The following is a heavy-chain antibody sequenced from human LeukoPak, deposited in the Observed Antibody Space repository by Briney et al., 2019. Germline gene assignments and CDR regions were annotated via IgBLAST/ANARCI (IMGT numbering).Heavy chain of an antibody. CDR2: INPNSGGT. Sequence: ASVKVSCKASGYTFTGYYMHWVRQAPGQGLEWMGWINPNSGGTNYAQKFQGRVTMTRDTSISTAYMELSRLRSDDTAVYYCAREGPLSGSYYYFDYWGQGTLVTVSS. CDR1: GYTFTGYY. D-gene: IGHD1-26*01. CDR3: AREGPLSGSYYYFDY. V-gene: IGHV1-2*02. J-gene: IGHJ4*02.